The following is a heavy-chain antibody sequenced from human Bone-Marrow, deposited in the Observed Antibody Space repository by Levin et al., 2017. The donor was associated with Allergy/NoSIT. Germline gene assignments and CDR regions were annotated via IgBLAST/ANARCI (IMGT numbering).Heavy chain of an antibody. CDR3: AKSSGFEHRLNSMDV. CDR1: GFTFSSYG. Sequence: PGESLKISCAASGFTFSSYGMHWVRQAPGKGLEWVAVISYDGSNKYYADSVKGRFTISRDNSKNTLYLQMNSLRAEDTAVYYCAKSSGFEHRLNSMDVWGKGTTVTVSS. V-gene: IGHV3-30*18. J-gene: IGHJ6*03. D-gene: IGHD3-10*01. CDR2: ISYDGSNK.